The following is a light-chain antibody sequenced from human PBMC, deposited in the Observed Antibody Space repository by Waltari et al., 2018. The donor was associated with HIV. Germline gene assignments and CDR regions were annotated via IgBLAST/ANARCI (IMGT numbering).Light chain of an antibody. CDR1: SSNIGANY. J-gene: IGLJ3*02. V-gene: IGLV1-47*01. CDR2: RNN. Sequence: QSVLTQPPSATGTPGQRVTISCSGSSSNIGANYVHWYQQLPGTTPKLLFYRNNRRPSGAPARFSASKSGTSASRAIRGLRSEDEGDYYCAAWDDSLGGRGLFGGGTRLTVL. CDR3: AAWDDSLGGRGL.